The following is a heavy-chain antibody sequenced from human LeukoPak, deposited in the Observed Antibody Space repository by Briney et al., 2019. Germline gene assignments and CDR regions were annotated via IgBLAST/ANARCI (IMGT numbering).Heavy chain of an antibody. CDR2: IWYGGSNN. CDR1: GFTFGSYG. Sequence: GESLTPSCAASGFTFGSYGMHRVRQAPGKGLEWVAAIWYGGSNNYYADSVKGRFSMSRDNSKNTLYLQMNSLRAEDTAVYYCAKDRGAYYYGSGSYSDYWGQGTLVTVSS. CDR3: AKDRGAYYYGSGSYSDY. V-gene: IGHV3-33*06. D-gene: IGHD3-10*01. J-gene: IGHJ4*02.